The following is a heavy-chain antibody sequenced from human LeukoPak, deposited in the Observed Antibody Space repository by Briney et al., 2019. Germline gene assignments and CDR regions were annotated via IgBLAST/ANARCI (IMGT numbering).Heavy chain of an antibody. CDR2: INIHTGNP. CDR3: ATGGGYRFAY. D-gene: IGHD6-25*01. V-gene: IGHV7-4-1*02. CDR1: GYTFTSYA. J-gene: IGHJ4*02. Sequence: ASVKVSCKASGYTFTSYAMNWVRQAPGQGLEWMGWINIHTGNPTYAQDFTGWFVFSLDTSASTAYLQISSLKADDTAVFYCATGGGYRFAYWGQGTLVTVSS.